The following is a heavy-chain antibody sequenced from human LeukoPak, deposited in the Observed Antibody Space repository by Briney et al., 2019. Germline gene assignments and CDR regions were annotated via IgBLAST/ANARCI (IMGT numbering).Heavy chain of an antibody. CDR1: GYTFTSYA. Sequence: ASVKVSCKASGYTFTSYAMNWVRQAPGQGLEWMGWINTNTGNPTYAQGFTGRFVFSLDTSVSTAYMQISSLKAEDTAVYYRARGYCAGGSCPTFIDYWGQGTLVTVSS. CDR3: ARGYCAGGSCPTFIDY. J-gene: IGHJ4*02. D-gene: IGHD2-15*01. V-gene: IGHV7-4-1*02. CDR2: INTNTGNP.